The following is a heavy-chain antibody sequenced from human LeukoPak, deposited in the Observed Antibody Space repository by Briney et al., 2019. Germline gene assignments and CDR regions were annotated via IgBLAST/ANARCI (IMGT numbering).Heavy chain of an antibody. V-gene: IGHV3-74*01. D-gene: IGHD1-26*01. CDR1: GFTFNTYF. J-gene: IGHJ6*03. CDR2: IGADGTDT. CDR3: ARSGPEQWGSNFYFYMDV. Sequence: GGSLRLSCAVSGFTFNTYFMHWVRQSPGKGLVWVSHIGADGTDTAYADSVKGRFTISRDNAKDTLYLQMHSLRAEDTAVYYCARSGPEQWGSNFYFYMDVWGKGTTLTVSS.